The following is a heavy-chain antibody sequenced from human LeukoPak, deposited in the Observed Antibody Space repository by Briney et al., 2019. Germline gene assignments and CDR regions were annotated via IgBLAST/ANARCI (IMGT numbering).Heavy chain of an antibody. V-gene: IGHV3-23*01. D-gene: IGHD2-15*01. J-gene: IGHJ6*03. CDR1: GFTFSSYA. CDR3: ARVERYCSGGSCYLYRSPNYYYYYMDV. Sequence: PGGSLRLSCAASGFTFSSYAMSWVRQAPGKGLEWVSSISSTGGTTYYADSVKGRFTISRDNSKNTLYLQMNSLRAEDTAVYYCARVERYCSGGSCYLYRSPNYYYYYMDVWGKGTTVTISS. CDR2: ISSTGGTT.